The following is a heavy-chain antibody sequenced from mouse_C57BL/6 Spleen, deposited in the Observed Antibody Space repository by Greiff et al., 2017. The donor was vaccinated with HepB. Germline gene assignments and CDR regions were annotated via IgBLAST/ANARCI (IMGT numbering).Heavy chain of an antibody. D-gene: IGHD2-1*01. Sequence: VQLKQSGPELVKPGASVKISCKASGYTFTDYYMNWVKQSHGKSLEWIGDINPNNGGTSYNQKFKGKATLTVDKSSSTAYMELRSLTSEDSAVYYCARAYGNYRWYFDVWGTGTTVTVSS. J-gene: IGHJ1*03. CDR3: ARAYGNYRWYFDV. V-gene: IGHV1-26*01. CDR2: INPNNGGT. CDR1: GYTFTDYY.